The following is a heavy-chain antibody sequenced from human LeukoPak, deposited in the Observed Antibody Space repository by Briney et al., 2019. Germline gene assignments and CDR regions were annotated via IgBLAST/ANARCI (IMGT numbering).Heavy chain of an antibody. J-gene: IGHJ6*03. CDR1: GFTFSGYA. CDR3: AKGAYYYYMDV. V-gene: IGHV3-64*02. D-gene: IGHD3-16*01. CDR2: ISSDGGST. Sequence: GGSLRLSCAASGFTFSGYAMYWVRQAPGKGLEYVSAISSDGGSTYYADSVKGRFTISRDNSKNTLYLQMGSLRVEDMAVYYCAKGAYYYYMDVWGKGTTVTASS.